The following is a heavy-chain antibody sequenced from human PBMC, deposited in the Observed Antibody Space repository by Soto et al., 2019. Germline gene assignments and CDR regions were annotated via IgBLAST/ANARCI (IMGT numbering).Heavy chain of an antibody. J-gene: IGHJ3*02. V-gene: IGHV3-20*04. CDR1: GFTFDDYG. CDR2: INWNGGST. D-gene: IGHD5-12*01. Sequence: EVQLVESGGGVVRPGGSLRLSCAASGFTFDDYGMSWVRQAPGKGLEWVSGINWNGGSTGYADSVKGRFTISRDNAKNXSYLQMNSLRAEDTALYYCARVPPGGYSGYDSAFDIWGQGTMVTVSS. CDR3: ARVPPGGYSGYDSAFDI.